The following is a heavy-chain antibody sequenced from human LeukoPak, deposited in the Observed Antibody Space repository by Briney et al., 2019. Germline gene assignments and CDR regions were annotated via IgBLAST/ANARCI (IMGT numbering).Heavy chain of an antibody. Sequence: SETLPLTCAVYGGSFSGYYWSWIRQPPGKGLEWIGEINHSGSTNYNPSLKSRVTISVDTSKNQFSLKLSSVTAADTAVYYCARGKSYYDFWSGYSHFDYWGQGTLVTVSS. CDR2: INHSGST. CDR1: GGSFSGYY. CDR3: ARGKSYYDFWSGYSHFDY. D-gene: IGHD3-3*01. J-gene: IGHJ4*02. V-gene: IGHV4-34*01.